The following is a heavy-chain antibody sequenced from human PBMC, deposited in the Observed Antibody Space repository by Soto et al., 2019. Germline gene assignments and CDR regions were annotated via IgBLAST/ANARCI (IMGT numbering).Heavy chain of an antibody. V-gene: IGHV4-59*01. CDR1: GGSISSYY. D-gene: IGHD2-2*01. Sequence: QVQLQESGPGLVKPSETLSLTCTVSGGSISSYYWSWIRQPPGEGLEWIGYIYYSGSTNYNPSLKRRVTISVDTSKNQFSLKLSSVTAADTAVYYCARGVGGYCSSTSCYADRGDYMDVWGKGTAVTVSS. CDR2: IYYSGST. CDR3: ARGVGGYCSSTSCYADRGDYMDV. J-gene: IGHJ6*03.